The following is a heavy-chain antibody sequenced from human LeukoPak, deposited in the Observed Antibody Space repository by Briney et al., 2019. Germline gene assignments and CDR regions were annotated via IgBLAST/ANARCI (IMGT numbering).Heavy chain of an antibody. CDR3: ADAIAAQDAFDI. CDR1: GFTFSSYA. Sequence: GGSLRLSCAASGFTFSSYAMHWVRQAPGKGLEWVAVISYDGSNKYYADSVKGRFTISRDNSKNTLYLQMNSLRAEDTAVYYCADAIAAQDAFDIWGQGTMVTVSS. J-gene: IGHJ3*02. CDR2: ISYDGSNK. V-gene: IGHV3-30-3*01. D-gene: IGHD6-6*01.